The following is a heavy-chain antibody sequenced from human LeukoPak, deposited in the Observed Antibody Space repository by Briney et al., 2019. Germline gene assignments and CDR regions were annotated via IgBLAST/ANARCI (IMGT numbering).Heavy chain of an antibody. Sequence: PERSLRLSCVASGFTFSYHSMHWVRQAPGKGLEWVAVISYDGKREYYADSVKGRFAISRDNSRNTVYLQMNSLRAEDTAVYFCARELRSGSSYGSGYFDYWGQGAVITVSS. D-gene: IGHD3-10*01. J-gene: IGHJ4*02. V-gene: IGHV3-30*09. CDR3: ARELRSGSSYGSGYFDY. CDR1: GFTFSYHS. CDR2: ISYDGKRE.